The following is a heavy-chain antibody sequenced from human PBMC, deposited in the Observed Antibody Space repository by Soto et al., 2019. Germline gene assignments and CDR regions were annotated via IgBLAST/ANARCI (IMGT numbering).Heavy chain of an antibody. D-gene: IGHD3-9*01. CDR2: ISGSGFTT. CDR1: GFTFSSYA. J-gene: IGHJ4*02. V-gene: IGHV3-23*01. Sequence: EVQLLESGGGLLQPGGSLRLSCAASGFTFSSYAMTWVRQAPGKGLEWVSTISGSGFTTSYADSVKGRFTISRDSSKKMLYLQMTSLRAEDSAVCYCTKDVVVDIVTGYYIVALDYWGQGTLVTVSS. CDR3: TKDVVVDIVTGYYIVALDY.